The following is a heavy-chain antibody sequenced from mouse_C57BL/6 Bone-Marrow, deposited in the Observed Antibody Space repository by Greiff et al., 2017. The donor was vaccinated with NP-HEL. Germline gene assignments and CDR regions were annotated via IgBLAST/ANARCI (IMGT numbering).Heavy chain of an antibody. CDR2: INYDGSST. D-gene: IGHD1-1*01. CDR3: AREEYYGSSYHY. V-gene: IGHV5-16*01. CDR1: GFTFSDYY. Sequence: DVQLVESEGGLVQPGSSMKLSCTASGFTFSDYYMAWVRQVPEKGLEWVANINYDGSSTYYLDSLKSRFIISRDNAKNILYLQMSSLKSEDTATYYCAREEYYGSSYHYWGQGTTLTVSS. J-gene: IGHJ2*01.